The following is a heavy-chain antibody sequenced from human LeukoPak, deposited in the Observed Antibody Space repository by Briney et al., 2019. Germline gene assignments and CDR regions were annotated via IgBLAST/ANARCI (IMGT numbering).Heavy chain of an antibody. J-gene: IGHJ4*02. CDR3: ARSLSPYYDVTSAYWVWGY. V-gene: IGHV4-34*01. Sequence: SETLSLTCGVSGETFSGYYWSWLRQPPGKGLEWIGEINQSGDTNYNPSFESRVTMSVDASKKRFSLKVKSVTAADGAVYYCARSLSPYYDVTSAYWVWGYWGQGSLV. D-gene: IGHD3-3*01. CDR2: INQSGDT. CDR1: GETFSGYY.